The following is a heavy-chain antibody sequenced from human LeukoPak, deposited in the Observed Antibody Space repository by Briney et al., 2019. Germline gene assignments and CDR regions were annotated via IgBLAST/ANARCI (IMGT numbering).Heavy chain of an antibody. D-gene: IGHD2-2*01. CDR3: ARGRYCSSTSCYLDH. CDR1: GGSFSGYY. CDR2: INHSGST. J-gene: IGHJ4*02. Sequence: PSETLSLTCAVYGGSFSGYYWSWIRQPPGKGLEWIGEINHSGSTNYNPSLKSRVTISVDTSKSQFSLKLSSVTAADTAVYYCARGRYCSSTSCYLDHWGQGTLVTVSS. V-gene: IGHV4-34*01.